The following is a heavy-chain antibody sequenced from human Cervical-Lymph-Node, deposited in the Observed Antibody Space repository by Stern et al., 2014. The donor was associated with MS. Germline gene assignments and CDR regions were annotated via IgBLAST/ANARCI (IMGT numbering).Heavy chain of an antibody. V-gene: IGHV1-69*01. CDR3: AGGGGGRISMTTAVLYGMDV. CDR1: GGTFSNYA. D-gene: IGHD3-22*01. CDR2: IIPLFGTA. J-gene: IGHJ6*02. Sequence: QVQLVQSGAEVKKPGSSVKVSCKASGGTFSNYAISWVRQAPGQGLEWMGGIIPLFGTAGYAQKFQGRVTIAAAESTSTAYMELSSLRSEDTAVYDCAGGGGGRISMTTAVLYGMDVWGQGTTVTVSS.